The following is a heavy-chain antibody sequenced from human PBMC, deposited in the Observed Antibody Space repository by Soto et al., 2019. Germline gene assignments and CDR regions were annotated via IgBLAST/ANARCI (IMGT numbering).Heavy chain of an antibody. D-gene: IGHD2-8*02. CDR1: GFIFKMYW. V-gene: IGHV3-74*01. J-gene: IGHJ4*02. CDR2: IYTDGTYS. CDR3: TRGHRAISACTGAY. Sequence: EVQLVESGGGLVPPGGSVRLSCAASGFIFKMYWMHWVRQSPGKGLVWISRIYTDGTYSDYADSVRGRFTISRDNVNETLYLQINNLRAEDSGLYYCTRGHRAISACTGAYWGQGTQVTVSS.